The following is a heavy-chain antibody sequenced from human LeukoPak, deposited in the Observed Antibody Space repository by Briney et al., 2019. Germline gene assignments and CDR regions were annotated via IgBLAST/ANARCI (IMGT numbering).Heavy chain of an antibody. D-gene: IGHD3-3*01. CDR3: AIGITIFGVVNRFDP. V-gene: IGHV4-59*01. J-gene: IGHJ5*02. Sequence: PSETLSLTCTVSGGTISNDYWSWIRQPPWKGLEWIGYIYYSGSTNYNPSLKSRVTISLDTSKNQFSLNLSSVTAADTAVYYCAIGITIFGVVNRFDPLCQGTLVTVSS. CDR1: GGTISNDY. CDR2: IYYSGST.